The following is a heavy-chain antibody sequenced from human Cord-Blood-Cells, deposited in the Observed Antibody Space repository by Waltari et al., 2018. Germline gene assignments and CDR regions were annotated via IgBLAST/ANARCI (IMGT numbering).Heavy chain of an antibody. V-gene: IGHV1-24*01. CDR3: ATEKRPYYEILTGYYDY. CDR2: FDPEDGET. J-gene: IGHJ4*02. D-gene: IGHD3-9*01. Sequence: QVQLVQSGAEVKKPGASVKVSCKVSAYTLTELSMHWVRQAPGKGLEWMGGFDPEDGETIDEHKFQGGVTMTEDTSTDTAYMELGSLRSEDTAVYYCATEKRPYYEILTGYYDYWCQGTLVTVSS. CDR1: AYTLTELS.